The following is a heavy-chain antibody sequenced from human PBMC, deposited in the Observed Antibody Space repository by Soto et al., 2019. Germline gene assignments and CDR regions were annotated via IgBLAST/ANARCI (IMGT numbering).Heavy chain of an antibody. V-gene: IGHV3-21*01. CDR2: ISSSSSYI. D-gene: IGHD5-18*01. CDR3: AKATAMVHEILFDY. CDR1: GFTFSSYS. J-gene: IGHJ4*02. Sequence: GGSLRLSCAASGFTFSSYSMNWVRQAPGKGLEWVSSISSSSSYIYYADSVKGRFTISRDNAKNSLYLQMNSLRSEDTAVYYCAKATAMVHEILFDYWGQGTLVTVSS.